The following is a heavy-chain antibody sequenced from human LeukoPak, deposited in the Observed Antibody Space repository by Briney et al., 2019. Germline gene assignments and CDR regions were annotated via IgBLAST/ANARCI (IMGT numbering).Heavy chain of an antibody. CDR1: GYAFTSYD. V-gene: IGHV1-8*01. J-gene: IGHJ4*02. D-gene: IGHD4-23*01. CDR3: ARGFYGGNRLFDY. Sequence: ASVKVSCKASGYAFTSYDINWVRQGTGQGLEWMGWMNRNSGNTGYAQKFPGIVTMTRNTSISTPYMELRSLRSEDPAVYYCARGFYGGNRLFDYWGQGTLVTVSS. CDR2: MNRNSGNT.